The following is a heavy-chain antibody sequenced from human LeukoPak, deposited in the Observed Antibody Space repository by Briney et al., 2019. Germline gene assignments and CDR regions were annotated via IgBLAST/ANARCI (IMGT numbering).Heavy chain of an antibody. J-gene: IGHJ4*02. CDR3: ARDEDTAMDY. D-gene: IGHD5-18*01. CDR2: IIPIFGTA. V-gene: IGHV1-69*05. CDR1: RGTFSSYA. Sequence: ASVKVSCKASRGTFSSYAISWVRQAPGQGLEWMGRIIPIFGTANYAQKFQGRVTITTDESTSTAYMELSSLRSEDTAVYYCARDEDTAMDYWGQGTLVTVSS.